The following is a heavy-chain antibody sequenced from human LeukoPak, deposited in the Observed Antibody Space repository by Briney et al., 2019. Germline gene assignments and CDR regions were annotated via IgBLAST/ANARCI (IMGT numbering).Heavy chain of an antibody. J-gene: IGHJ4*02. CDR1: GGSISSYY. V-gene: IGHV4-59*01. CDR3: ARATYGSGSYPLGDFDY. CDR2: IYYSGST. D-gene: IGHD3-10*01. Sequence: SETLSLTCTVSGGSISSYYWSWIRQPPGKGLEWIGYIYYSGSTNYNPSLKSRVTISVDTSKNQFSLKLSSVTAADTAVYYCARATYGSGSYPLGDFDYWGQGTLVTVSS.